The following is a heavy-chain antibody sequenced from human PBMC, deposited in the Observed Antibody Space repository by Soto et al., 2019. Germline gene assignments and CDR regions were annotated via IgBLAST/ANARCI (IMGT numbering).Heavy chain of an antibody. Sequence: GGSLRLSCAASGFTFSSYWMSWVRQAPGKGLEWVANIKQDGSEKYYVDSVKGRFTISRDNAKNSLYLQMNSLRAEDTAVYYCASNGYDILTGYLDAPDIWGQGTMVTVSS. V-gene: IGHV3-7*03. J-gene: IGHJ3*02. D-gene: IGHD3-9*01. CDR2: IKQDGSEK. CDR1: GFTFSSYW. CDR3: ASNGYDILTGYLDAPDI.